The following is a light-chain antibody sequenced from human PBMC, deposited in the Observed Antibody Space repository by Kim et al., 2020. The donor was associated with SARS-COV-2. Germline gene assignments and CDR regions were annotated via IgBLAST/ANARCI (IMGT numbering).Light chain of an antibody. CDR1: QSDNSNY. Sequence: RERATPTCRQGQSDNSNYLAWYQQKPGQAPRLLIYGSTSRATGIPERFGGSGSGTDFTLTISRLEPEDFAVYYCQQYDNSSWTFGQGTKVDIK. V-gene: IGKV3-20*01. J-gene: IGKJ1*01. CDR3: QQYDNSSWT. CDR2: GST.